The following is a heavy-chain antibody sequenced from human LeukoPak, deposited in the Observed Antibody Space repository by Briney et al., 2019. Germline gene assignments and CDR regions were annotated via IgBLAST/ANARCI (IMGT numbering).Heavy chain of an antibody. Sequence: ASVKVSCKASGYTFTSYYMHWVRQAPGQGLEWVGIINPSAGSTSYARKFQGRVTMTRDTSTSTVYMELSSLRSEDTAVYYCARELELPGLDYWGQGTLVTVSS. CDR2: INPSAGST. V-gene: IGHV1-46*01. CDR1: GYTFTSYY. CDR3: ARELELPGLDY. D-gene: IGHD1-7*01. J-gene: IGHJ4*02.